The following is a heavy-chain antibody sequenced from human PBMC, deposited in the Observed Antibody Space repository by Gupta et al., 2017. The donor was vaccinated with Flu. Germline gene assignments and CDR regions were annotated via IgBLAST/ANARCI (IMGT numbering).Heavy chain of an antibody. CDR1: GVTFSSYA. Sequence: QVQLVQSGAEVKKPGSSVKVSCKASGVTFSSYAIRWVRQAPGQGLEWMGGIIPIFGTANYAQKFQGRVTSTADESTSTAYMELSSLRAEDTAVYYCARGEVVPAAIWWFDPWGQGTLVTVSS. V-gene: IGHV1-69*01. J-gene: IGHJ5*02. CDR3: ARGEVVPAAIWWFDP. D-gene: IGHD2-2*02. CDR2: IIPIFGTA.